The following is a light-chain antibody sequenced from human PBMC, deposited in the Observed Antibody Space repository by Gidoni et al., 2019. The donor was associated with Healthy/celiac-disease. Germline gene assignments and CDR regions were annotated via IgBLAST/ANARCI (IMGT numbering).Light chain of an antibody. CDR3: LLYYSGARMV. CDR1: TGAVTSGHY. Sequence: QAVVTHEPSLTVSPGGTVTLTCGSSTGAVTSGHYPYWFQQKPGQAPRTLIYDTSNKHSWTPARFSGSLLGGKAALTLSGAQPEDEAEYYCLLYYSGARMVFGGGTKLTVL. CDR2: DTS. V-gene: IGLV7-46*01. J-gene: IGLJ2*01.